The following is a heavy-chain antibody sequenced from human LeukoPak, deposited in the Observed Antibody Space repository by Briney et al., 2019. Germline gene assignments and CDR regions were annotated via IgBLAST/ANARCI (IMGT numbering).Heavy chain of an antibody. D-gene: IGHD3-3*02. CDR3: ARAGAIFGVPGAFDL. J-gene: IGHJ3*01. V-gene: IGHV1-69*13. CDR2: IIPVYGAA. Sequence: ASVKVSRKASGGTFSSSPMYWVRQARGQGLEWMGGIIPVYGAATYSQKFQGRVTITADESATTAYMELRSLRSGDTGIYYCARAGAIFGVPGAFDLWGQGTFVSVSS. CDR1: GGTFSSSP.